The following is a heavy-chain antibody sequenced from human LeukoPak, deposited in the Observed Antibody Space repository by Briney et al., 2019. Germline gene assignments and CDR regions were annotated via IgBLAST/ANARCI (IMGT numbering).Heavy chain of an antibody. J-gene: IGHJ6*02. CDR3: ARAVGGGSSGWYFYYYYGMDV. CDR2: MNPNSGNT. Sequence: EASVKVSCKASGYTFTSYDINWVRQATGQGLEWMGWMNPNSGNTGYAQKFQGRVTMTRNTSISTAYMELSSLRSEDTAVYYCARAVGGGSSGWYFYYYYGMDVWGQGTTVTVSS. V-gene: IGHV1-8*01. CDR1: GYTFTSYD. D-gene: IGHD6-19*01.